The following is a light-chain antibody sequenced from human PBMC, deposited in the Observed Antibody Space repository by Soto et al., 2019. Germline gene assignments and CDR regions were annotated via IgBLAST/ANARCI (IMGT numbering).Light chain of an antibody. J-gene: IGKJ1*01. V-gene: IGKV3-20*01. CDR2: RGS. CDR3: QDYGTSAPWT. Sequence: EVVLTQSPGTLSLSPGERATLSYRASQNIRGNELAWYQQKPGQAPRLLIYRGSSRATGIPDRFSGRGSGTDFTLTISRLEPDDFAVYYCQDYGTSAPWTFGQGTKVEIK. CDR1: QNIRGNE.